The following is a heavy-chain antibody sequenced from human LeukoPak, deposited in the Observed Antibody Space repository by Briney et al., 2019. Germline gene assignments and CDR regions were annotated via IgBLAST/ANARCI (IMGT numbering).Heavy chain of an antibody. D-gene: IGHD3-10*01. V-gene: IGHV3-23*01. Sequence: GGSLGLSCAASGFTFSSYAMSWVRQAPGKGLEWFSAISGSGGSTYYADSVKGRFTISRDNSKNTLYLQMNSLRAEDTAVYYCAKDLDYYGSGSLDYWGQGTLVTVSS. J-gene: IGHJ4*02. CDR2: ISGSGGST. CDR3: AKDLDYYGSGSLDY. CDR1: GFTFSSYA.